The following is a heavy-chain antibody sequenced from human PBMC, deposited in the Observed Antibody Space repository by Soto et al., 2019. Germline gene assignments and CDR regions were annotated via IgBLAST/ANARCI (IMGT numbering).Heavy chain of an antibody. D-gene: IGHD3-22*01. CDR2: INHSGST. Sequence: SETLSLTCAVYGGSFSGYYWTWIRQPPGTGLEWIGEINHSGSTNYNPSLKSRVTISVDTSKNQFSLKLSSVTAADTAVYYCATQGDSSGYSDYFDYWGQGTLVTVSS. V-gene: IGHV4-34*01. CDR1: GGSFSGYY. J-gene: IGHJ4*02. CDR3: ATQGDSSGYSDYFDY.